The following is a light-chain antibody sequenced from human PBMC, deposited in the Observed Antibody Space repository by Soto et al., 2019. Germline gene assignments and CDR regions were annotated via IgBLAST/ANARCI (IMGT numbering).Light chain of an antibody. J-gene: IGKJ4*01. CDR2: GAS. V-gene: IGKV3-20*01. CDR1: QSVSSSY. Sequence: EIVLTQSPGTLSLSPGERATLSCRASQSVSSSYLAWYQQKPGQAPRLLIYGASSRATGIPDRFSGSGSGTDFTLTISSLEPEDFALSYCQQYGSSPRFTFGGGTKVEIK. CDR3: QQYGSSPRFT.